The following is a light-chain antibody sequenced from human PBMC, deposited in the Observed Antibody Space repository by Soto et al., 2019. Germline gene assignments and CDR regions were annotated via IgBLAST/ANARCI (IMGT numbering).Light chain of an antibody. Sequence: QSVLTQPPSASGTPGQRVTISCSGSSSNIGANPINWYQQLPGTAPKLLIYNNDQRPSGVPDRFSAYKSGNSASLAISGLQSEDEADYYCEAWESSLSRAVLGGGTKLTVL. J-gene: IGLJ2*01. V-gene: IGLV1-44*01. CDR3: EAWESSLSRAV. CDR2: NND. CDR1: SSNIGANP.